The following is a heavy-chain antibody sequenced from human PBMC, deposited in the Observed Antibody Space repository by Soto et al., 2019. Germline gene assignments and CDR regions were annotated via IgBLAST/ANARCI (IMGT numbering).Heavy chain of an antibody. CDR1: GFTFSSYG. D-gene: IGHD6-25*01. J-gene: IGHJ4*02. V-gene: IGHV3-30*18. CDR3: ANDLGGGDNSGLFDY. Sequence: GGSLRLSCAASGFTFSSYGMHWVRQAPGKGLEWVAVISYDGSNKYYADSVKGRFTISRDNSKNTLYLQMNSLRAEDTAVYYCANDLGGGDNSGLFDYWGQGTLVTVSS. CDR2: ISYDGSNK.